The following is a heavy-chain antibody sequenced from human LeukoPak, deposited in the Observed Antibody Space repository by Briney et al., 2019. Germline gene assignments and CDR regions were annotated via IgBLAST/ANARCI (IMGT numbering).Heavy chain of an antibody. V-gene: IGHV3-21*01. D-gene: IGHD2-21*02. CDR3: ARDLPPYCGGDCPPLGYYYYMDV. J-gene: IGHJ6*03. CDR1: GFTFSSYS. Sequence: KAGGSLRLSCAASGFTFSSYSMNWVRQAPGKGLEWVSSINSSSSYLYYADSVKGRFTISRDNAKNSLYLQMNSLRAEDTAVYCCARDLPPYCGGDCPPLGYYYYMDVWGKGTTVTISS. CDR2: INSSSSYL.